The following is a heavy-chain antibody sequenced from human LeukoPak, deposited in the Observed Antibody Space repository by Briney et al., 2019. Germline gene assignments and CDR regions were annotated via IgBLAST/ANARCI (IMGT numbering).Heavy chain of an antibody. V-gene: IGHV3-30*03. CDR1: GFTFSSYG. CDR2: ISYDGSNK. D-gene: IGHD2-15*01. J-gene: IGHJ4*02. CDR3: ARIPRYCSGGSCYGSGY. Sequence: TGGSLRLSCAASGFTFSSYGMHWVRQAPGKGREWVAVISYDGSNKYYADSVKGRFTISRDNAKNSLHLQMDSLRAEDTAVYYCARIPRYCSGGSCYGSGYWGQGTLVTVSS.